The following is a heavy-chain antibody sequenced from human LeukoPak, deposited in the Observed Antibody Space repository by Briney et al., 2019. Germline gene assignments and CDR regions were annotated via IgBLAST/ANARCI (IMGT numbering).Heavy chain of an antibody. J-gene: IGHJ4*02. CDR1: GFTVSSNY. CDR2: ISSSSGTTI. V-gene: IGHV3-48*04. D-gene: IGHD3-22*01. Sequence: GGSLRLSCAASGFTVSSNYMSWVRQAPGKGLEWVSHISSSSGTTIYYADSVKGRFTISRDNAKNSLYLQMNSLRVEDTAVYYCAREPRLDYWGQGTLVIVSS. CDR3: AREPRLDY.